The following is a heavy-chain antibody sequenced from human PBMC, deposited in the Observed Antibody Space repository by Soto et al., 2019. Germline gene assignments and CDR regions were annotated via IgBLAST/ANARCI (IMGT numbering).Heavy chain of an antibody. V-gene: IGHV1-8*01. CDR2: MNPNSGNT. CDR1: GYTFTSYD. CDR3: ARASSYKYHWNYPY. Sequence: ASVKVSCKASGYTFTSYDINWVRQATGQGLEWMGWMNPNSGNTGYAQKFQGRVTMTRNTSISTAYMELSSLRSEDTAAYYCARASSYKYHWNYPYRGQGTLVTVSS. D-gene: IGHD1-7*01. J-gene: IGHJ4*02.